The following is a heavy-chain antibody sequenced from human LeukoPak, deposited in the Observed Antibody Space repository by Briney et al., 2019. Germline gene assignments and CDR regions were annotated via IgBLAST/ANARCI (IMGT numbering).Heavy chain of an antibody. CDR2: SYYSGST. V-gene: IGHV4-61*01. D-gene: IGHD4-11*01. CDR3: AREGDYSSLDY. CDR1: GGSISSSSYY. Sequence: SETLSLTCTVSGGSISSSSYYWSWIRQPPGKGLEWIGYSYYSGSTSYNPSLKSRVTISVDTSKNQFSLKLSSVTAADTAVYYCAREGDYSSLDYWGQGTLVTVSS. J-gene: IGHJ4*02.